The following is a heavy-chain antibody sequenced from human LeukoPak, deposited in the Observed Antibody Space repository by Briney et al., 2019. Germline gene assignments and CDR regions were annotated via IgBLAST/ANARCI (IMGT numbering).Heavy chain of an antibody. CDR1: GGSMSSYY. D-gene: IGHD1-26*01. CDR2: IYYSGST. Sequence: SETLSLTCTVSGGSMSSYYWSWIRQSPGKGLEWIGYIYYSGSTDYNPSLKSRVTISVDTSKNQFSLKLSSVTAVDTAVYYCARGPVGGATYYDGDAFDIWGQGTMVTVSS. J-gene: IGHJ3*02. CDR3: ARGPVGGATYYDGDAFDI. V-gene: IGHV4-59*01.